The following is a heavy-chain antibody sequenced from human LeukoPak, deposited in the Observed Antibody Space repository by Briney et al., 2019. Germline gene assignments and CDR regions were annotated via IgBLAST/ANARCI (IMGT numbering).Heavy chain of an antibody. Sequence: SVKVSCKASGGTFSSYAISWVRQAPGQGFEWMGGIIPIFGTANYAQKFQGRVTITADKSTSTAYMELSSLRSEDTAVYYYAREGTDCSSTSCYSGGGAFDIWGQGTMVTVSS. CDR3: AREGTDCSSTSCYSGGGAFDI. CDR1: GGTFSSYA. V-gene: IGHV1-69*06. CDR2: IIPIFGTA. D-gene: IGHD2-2*01. J-gene: IGHJ3*02.